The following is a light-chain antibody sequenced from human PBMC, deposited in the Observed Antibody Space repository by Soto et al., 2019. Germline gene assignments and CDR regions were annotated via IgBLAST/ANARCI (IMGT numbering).Light chain of an antibody. V-gene: IGKV3-20*01. CDR1: QSVSSRS. CDR3: QQYGSSPLT. Sequence: EIVLTQSPATLSLSSGERATLSWRYSQSVSSRSLAWYQTTPGQAPRLLIYGASSRAAVVPDRFIAVVSWTDFTLTISRLRPEDLPVYYGQQYGSSPLTLGGGTKVDI. J-gene: IGKJ4*01. CDR2: GAS.